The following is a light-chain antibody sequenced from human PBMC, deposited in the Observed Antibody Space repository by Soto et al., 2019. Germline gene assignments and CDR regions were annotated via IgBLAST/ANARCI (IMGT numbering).Light chain of an antibody. J-gene: IGKJ1*01. CDR1: QSISSW. Sequence: DIQMTQSPSTLSASVGDRVTITCRASQSISSWLAWYQQKPGKAPKLLIYKASSLESGVPSRFSGSGSGTEFTLPISSLPPDDFATYYCQQYNRYSTFGQGTKVEIK. CDR3: QQYNRYST. CDR2: KAS. V-gene: IGKV1-5*03.